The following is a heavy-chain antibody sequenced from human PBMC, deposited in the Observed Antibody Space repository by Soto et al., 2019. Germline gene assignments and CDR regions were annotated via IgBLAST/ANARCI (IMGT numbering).Heavy chain of an antibody. D-gene: IGHD2-2*01. CDR2: IYHSGIT. CDR1: GGSISSSNW. CDR3: ASGVVPADNNWFDP. Sequence: SETLSLTCAVSGGSISSSNWWSWVRQPPGKGLEWIGEIYHSGITNYNPSLKSRVTISVDKAKNQFSLKLSSVTAADTAVYYCASGVVPADNNWFDPWGQGTLVT. V-gene: IGHV4-4*02. J-gene: IGHJ5*02.